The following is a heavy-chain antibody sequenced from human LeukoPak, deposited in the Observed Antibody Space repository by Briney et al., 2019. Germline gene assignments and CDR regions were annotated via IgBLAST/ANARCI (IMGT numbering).Heavy chain of an antibody. CDR3: ARDLADIVVVPAATDYYYYYYMDV. CDR2: ISAYNGNT. V-gene: IGHV1-18*01. Sequence: ASVKVSCKASGYTLTSYGISWVRQAPGQGLEWMGWISAYNGNTNYAQKLQGRVTMTTDTSTSTAYMELRSLRSDDTAVYYCARDLADIVVVPAATDYYYYYYMDVWGKGTTVTVSS. J-gene: IGHJ6*03. D-gene: IGHD2-2*01. CDR1: GYTLTSYG.